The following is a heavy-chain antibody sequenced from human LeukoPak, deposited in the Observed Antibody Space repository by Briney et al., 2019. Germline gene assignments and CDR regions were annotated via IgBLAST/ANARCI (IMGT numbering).Heavy chain of an antibody. J-gene: IGHJ3*02. V-gene: IGHV4-4*07. Sequence: SETQSLTCTVSGGSISSYYWSWIRQPAGKGLEWIGRIYTSGSTNYNPSLKSRVTMSVDTSKNQFSLKLSSVTAADTAVYYCARDHYPSRAFDIWGQGTMVTVSS. CDR2: IYTSGST. CDR3: ARDHYPSRAFDI. D-gene: IGHD1-26*01. CDR1: GGSISSYY.